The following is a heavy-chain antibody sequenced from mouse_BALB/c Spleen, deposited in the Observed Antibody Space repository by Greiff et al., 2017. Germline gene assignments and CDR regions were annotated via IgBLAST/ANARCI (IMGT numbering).Heavy chain of an antibody. CDR3: ARYGGLRLYFDY. J-gene: IGHJ2*01. Sequence: QVQLQQSGAELVRPGTSVKVSCKASGYAFTNYLIEWVKQRPGQGLEWIGVINPGSGGTNYNEKFKGKATLTADKSSSTAYMQLSSLTSDDTAVYYCARYGGLRLYFDYWGQGTTLTVSS. CDR1: GYAFTNYL. CDR2: INPGSGGT. V-gene: IGHV1-54*03. D-gene: IGHD2-4*01.